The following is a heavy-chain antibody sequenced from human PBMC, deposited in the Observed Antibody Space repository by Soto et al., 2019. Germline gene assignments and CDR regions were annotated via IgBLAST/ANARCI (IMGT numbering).Heavy chain of an antibody. CDR2: IIPIFGTA. V-gene: IGHV1-69*06. D-gene: IGHD1-26*01. J-gene: IGHJ4*02. CDR3: ASSSGNNYGVGTNYYFDY. CDR1: GGTFSTYS. Sequence: SVKVSCKTSGGTFSTYSIVWVRQAPGEGLEWMGGIIPIFGTANYAQKFQDRVIITADKSTNTAFMELSSLKSEDTAMYYCASSSGNNYGVGTNYYFDYWGQGTLVTVSS.